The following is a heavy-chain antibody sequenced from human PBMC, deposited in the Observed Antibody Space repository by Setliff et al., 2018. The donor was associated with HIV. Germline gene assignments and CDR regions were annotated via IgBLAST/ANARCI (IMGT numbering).Heavy chain of an antibody. CDR3: ATMYSNYGRYYYYYMDV. CDR2: IYYSGST. V-gene: IGHV4-31*03. CDR1: PGSISNSVYY. Sequence: SETLSLTCTVSPGSISNSVYYWSWIRQHPGKGLEWIGYIYYSGSTHYNPSLKSRVTMSVDTSKNQFSLRLSSVTAADSAVYYCATMYSNYGRYYYYYMDVWGKGATVTVSS. J-gene: IGHJ6*03. D-gene: IGHD4-4*01.